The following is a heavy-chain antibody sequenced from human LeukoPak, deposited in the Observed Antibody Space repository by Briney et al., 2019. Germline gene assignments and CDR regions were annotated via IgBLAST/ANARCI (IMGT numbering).Heavy chain of an antibody. J-gene: IGHJ4*02. CDR1: GYTFTSYY. CDR2: INPSGGST. Sequence: GASVKVSCKASGYTFTSYYMHWVRQAPGQGLEWMGIINPSGGSTSYAQKFQGRVTMTRDTSTSTVYMELSSLRSEDTAVYYCARDLPQKDYGDYPDYWGQGTLVTVSS. V-gene: IGHV1-46*01. D-gene: IGHD4-17*01. CDR3: ARDLPQKDYGDYPDY.